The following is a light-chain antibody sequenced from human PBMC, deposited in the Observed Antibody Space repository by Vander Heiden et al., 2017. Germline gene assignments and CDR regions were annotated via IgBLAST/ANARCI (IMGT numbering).Light chain of an antibody. CDR1: QDMSNY. Sequence: DIQMTQSPSSLSASVGDRVTITCQASQDMSNYLNWYQQKPGKAPKLLIYDASNLETGVPSRFSGSGSGTDFTFTISSLQPEDIATYYCQQDDNLPFTFGHGTKVDIK. J-gene: IGKJ3*01. V-gene: IGKV1-33*01. CDR3: QQDDNLPFT. CDR2: DAS.